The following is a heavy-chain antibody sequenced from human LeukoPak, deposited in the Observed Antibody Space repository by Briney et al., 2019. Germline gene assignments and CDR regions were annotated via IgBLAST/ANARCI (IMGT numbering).Heavy chain of an antibody. J-gene: IGHJ4*02. CDR1: GFTVTGNY. D-gene: IGHD4/OR15-4a*01. CDR3: GSEPDYVDGED. V-gene: IGHV3-53*01. CDR2: IYSGGST. Sequence: PGGSLRLSCAASGFTVTGNYMSWVRQAPGKGLEWVSVIYSGGSTFYADSVKGRFTISRDNSKNTLYLQMNNLRAEDTAVYYCGSEPDYVDGEDWGQGTLVTVSS.